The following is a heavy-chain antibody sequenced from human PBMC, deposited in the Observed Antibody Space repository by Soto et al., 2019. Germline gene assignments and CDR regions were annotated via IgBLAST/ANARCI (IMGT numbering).Heavy chain of an antibody. CDR2: ISAYNGNT. D-gene: IGHD2-2*01. Sequence: QVQLVQSGAEVKKPGASVKVSCKASGYTFAHYGIGWVRQAPGQGLEWVGWISAYNGNTHHAQNVPGRVTMTTDTSTSRAYMGLRRSRSDETAVYYCARGGQECSSTGCSYIYDGMDFWGQGTTVTVSS. CDR1: GYTFAHYG. J-gene: IGHJ6*02. CDR3: ARGGQECSSTGCSYIYDGMDF. V-gene: IGHV1-18*01.